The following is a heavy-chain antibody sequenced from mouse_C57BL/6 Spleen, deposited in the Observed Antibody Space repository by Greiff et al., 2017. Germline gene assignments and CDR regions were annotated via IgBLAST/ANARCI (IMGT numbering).Heavy chain of an antibody. CDR1: GYTFTDYY. CDR2: INPNNGGT. Sequence: EVQLQQSGPELVKPGASVKISCKASGYTFTDYYMNWVKQSHGKSLEWIGDINPNNGGTSYNQKFKGKATLTVDKSSSTAYMELRSLTSEDSAVYYCAHDGYYGAMDYWGQGTSVTVSS. V-gene: IGHV1-26*01. J-gene: IGHJ4*01. CDR3: AHDGYYGAMDY. D-gene: IGHD2-3*01.